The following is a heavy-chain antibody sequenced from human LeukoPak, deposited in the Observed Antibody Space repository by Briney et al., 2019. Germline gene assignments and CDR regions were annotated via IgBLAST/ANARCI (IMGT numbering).Heavy chain of an antibody. Sequence: PSETLSLTCAVYGGSFSGYYWSWIRQPPGKGLEWIGEINHSGSTNYNPSLKSRVTISVDTSKNQFSLNLNSVTAADMAVYYCARDFRGGTGGLDYWGQGTLVTVSS. CDR3: ARDFRGGTGGLDY. CDR1: GGSFSGYY. J-gene: IGHJ4*02. D-gene: IGHD3/OR15-3a*01. V-gene: IGHV4-34*01. CDR2: INHSGST.